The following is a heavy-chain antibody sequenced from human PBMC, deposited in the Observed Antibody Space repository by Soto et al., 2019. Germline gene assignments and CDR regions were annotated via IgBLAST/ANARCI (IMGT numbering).Heavy chain of an antibody. CDR1: GGTFSSYP. J-gene: IGHJ4*02. D-gene: IGHD5-12*01. CDR3: ARDLTLSGFGY. V-gene: IGHV1-69*13. CDR2: IIPIFGTA. Sequence: SLNLYCNAFGGTFSSYPISWVLQAPGQGLEWMGGIIPIFGTANYAQKFQGRVTITADESTSTAYMELSSLRSEDTAVYYCARDLTLSGFGYWGQGTLVTGSS.